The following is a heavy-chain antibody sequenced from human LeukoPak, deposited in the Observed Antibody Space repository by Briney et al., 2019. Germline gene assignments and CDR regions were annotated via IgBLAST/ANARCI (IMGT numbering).Heavy chain of an antibody. V-gene: IGHV1-8*01. Sequence: VASVKVSCKASGYTFTSYDINWVRQATRQGLEWMGWMNPNSGNTGYAQKFQGRVTMTRNTSISTAYMELSSLRSEDTAVYYCARATVREVVAAAYYFDYWGQGTLVTVSS. J-gene: IGHJ4*02. D-gene: IGHD2-15*01. CDR2: MNPNSGNT. CDR1: GYTFTSYD. CDR3: ARATVREVVAAAYYFDY.